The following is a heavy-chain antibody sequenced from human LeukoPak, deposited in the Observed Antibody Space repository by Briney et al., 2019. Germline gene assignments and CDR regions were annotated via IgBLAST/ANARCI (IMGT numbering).Heavy chain of an antibody. CDR2: IYHSGST. V-gene: IGHV4-38-2*02. D-gene: IGHD3-9*01. CDR1: GYSISSGYH. Sequence: SETLSLTCTVSGYSISSGYHWGWIRQPPGKGLEWIGSIYHSGSTYYNPSLKSRVTISVDTSKNQFSLKLSSVTAADTAVYYCARTSSLRYFDWFGVMSAFDIWGQGTMVTVSS. J-gene: IGHJ3*02. CDR3: ARTSSLRYFDWFGVMSAFDI.